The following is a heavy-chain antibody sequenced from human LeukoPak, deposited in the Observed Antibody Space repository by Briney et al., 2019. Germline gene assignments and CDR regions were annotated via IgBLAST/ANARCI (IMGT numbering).Heavy chain of an antibody. V-gene: IGHV1-2*02. D-gene: IGHD1-26*01. Sequence: ASVKVSCKASGYTFTGYYMHCVRQAPGQGLEWMGWINPNSGGTNDAQNFQRRVTMTRDTSISTAYMELSRLRSDDTAVYFCARDRGSGLSFDYWGQGTLVTVSS. J-gene: IGHJ4*02. CDR3: ARDRGSGLSFDY. CDR1: GYTFTGYY. CDR2: INPNSGGT.